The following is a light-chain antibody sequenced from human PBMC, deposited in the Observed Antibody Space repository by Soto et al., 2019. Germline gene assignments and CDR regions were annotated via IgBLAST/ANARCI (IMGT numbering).Light chain of an antibody. CDR1: QRVTSYY. CDR3: QHYVTPLTT. Sequence: EIVLTQSPGTLSLSPGERATLSCGASQRVTSYYLAWYKQKPGQAPRLIIFGASIRVTGIPDRVIGSGAGTDFTLTITRLQPEDFAVYYCQHYVTPLTTFGQGAKVDI. J-gene: IGKJ1*01. CDR2: GAS. V-gene: IGKV3-20*01.